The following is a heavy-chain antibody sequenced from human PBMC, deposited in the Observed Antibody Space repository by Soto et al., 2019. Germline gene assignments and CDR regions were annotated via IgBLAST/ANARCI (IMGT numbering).Heavy chain of an antibody. CDR3: ARPYGSGYYYYGMDV. J-gene: IGHJ6*02. D-gene: IGHD3-10*01. Sequence: PGGSLRLSCTASGFTFGDYAMSWFRQAPGKGLEWVGFIRSKAYGETTQYAASAKGRFTISRDDSKNIAYLQMNSLKTEDTGVYYCARPYGSGYYYYGMDVWGQGTTVTVSS. CDR2: IRSKAYGETT. CDR1: GFTFGDYA. V-gene: IGHV3-49*03.